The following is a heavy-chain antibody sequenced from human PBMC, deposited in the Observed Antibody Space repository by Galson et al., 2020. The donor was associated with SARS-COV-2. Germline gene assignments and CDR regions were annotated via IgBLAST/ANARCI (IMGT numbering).Heavy chain of an antibody. CDR3: ATYSVVVVAPTPLRADY. Sequence: SETLSLTCTVSGYSISSGYFWGWIRQPPGKGLEWMGSSYHRGSTYYNPSLKSRVTISVDTSKNQFSLKLSSVTAADTAVYYCATYSVVVVAPTPLRADYWGQGTLVTVSS. CDR2: SYHRGST. D-gene: IGHD2-15*01. J-gene: IGHJ4*02. V-gene: IGHV4-38-2*02. CDR1: GYSISSGYF.